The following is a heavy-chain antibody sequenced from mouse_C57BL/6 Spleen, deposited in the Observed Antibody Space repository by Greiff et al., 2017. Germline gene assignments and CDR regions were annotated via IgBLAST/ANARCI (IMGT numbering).Heavy chain of an antibody. CDR3: AKQDYGSSSWFAY. CDR1: GFSLTSYA. CDR2: LWGDGST. V-gene: IGHV2-3*01. J-gene: IGHJ3*01. Sequence: VMLVESGPGLVAPSQSLSITCTVSGFSLTSYAVSWVRQPPGKGLEWLGVLWGDGSTNYHSALISRLGICKDNSKSQVFLKLNSRQTDDTATYYCAKQDYGSSSWFAYWGQGTLVTVSA. D-gene: IGHD1-1*01.